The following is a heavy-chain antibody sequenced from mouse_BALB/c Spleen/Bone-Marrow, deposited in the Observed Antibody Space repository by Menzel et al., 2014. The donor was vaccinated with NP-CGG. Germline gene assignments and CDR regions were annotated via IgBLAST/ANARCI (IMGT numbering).Heavy chain of an antibody. J-gene: IGHJ1*01. CDR2: IRNKANGYTT. D-gene: IGHD1-2*01. V-gene: IGHV7-3*02. CDR1: GFTFTDYY. Sequence: EVMLVESGGGLVQPGGSLRLSCATSGFTFTDYYMGWVRQPPGKALEWLGFIRNKANGYTTEYSASVKGRFTISRDNSQSILYPQMNTLRAEDSATYYCARDFTTASYWYFDVWGAGTTVTVSS. CDR3: ARDFTTASYWYFDV.